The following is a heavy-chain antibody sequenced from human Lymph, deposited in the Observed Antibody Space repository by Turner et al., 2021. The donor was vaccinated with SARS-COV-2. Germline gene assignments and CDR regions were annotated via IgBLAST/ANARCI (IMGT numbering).Heavy chain of an antibody. J-gene: IGHJ3*02. CDR2: IYSGGST. CDR1: GLTVSSNY. D-gene: IGHD1-26*01. V-gene: IGHV3-66*01. CDR3: ARDSREGAFDI. Sequence: EVQLVESGGGLVQPGGSLRLSCAASGLTVSSNYMNWVRQAPGKGLEWVSVIYSGGSTFFADSVKGRFTISRDNSKNTLYLQMHSLRAEDTAVYYCARDSREGAFDIWGQGTMVTISS.